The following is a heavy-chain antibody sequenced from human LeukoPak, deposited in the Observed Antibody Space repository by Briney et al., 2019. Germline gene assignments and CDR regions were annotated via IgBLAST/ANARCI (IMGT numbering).Heavy chain of an antibody. CDR3: ASTTPGGVWSGYLPNDY. Sequence: KPSETLSLTCTVSGGSISSSSYYWGWIRQPPGKGLAWIGSIYYSGSTYYNPSLKSRVTISVDTSKNQFSLKLSSVTAADTAVYYCASTTPGGVWSGYLPNDYWGQGTLVTVSS. CDR1: GGSISSSSYY. D-gene: IGHD3-3*01. V-gene: IGHV4-39*01. CDR2: IYYSGST. J-gene: IGHJ4*02.